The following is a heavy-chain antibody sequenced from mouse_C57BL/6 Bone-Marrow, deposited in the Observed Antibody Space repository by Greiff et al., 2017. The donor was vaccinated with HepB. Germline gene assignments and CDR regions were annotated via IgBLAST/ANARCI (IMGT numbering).Heavy chain of an antibody. CDR3: ARSEILRFAY. V-gene: IGHV1-64*01. Sequence: QVQLQQSGAELVKPGASVKLSCKASGYTFTSYWMHWVKQRPGQGLEWIGMIHPNSGSTNYNEKFKSKATLTVDKSSSTAYMQLSSLTSEDSAVYYCARSEILRFAYWGQGTLVTVSA. CDR2: IHPNSGST. CDR1: GYTFTSYW. J-gene: IGHJ3*01.